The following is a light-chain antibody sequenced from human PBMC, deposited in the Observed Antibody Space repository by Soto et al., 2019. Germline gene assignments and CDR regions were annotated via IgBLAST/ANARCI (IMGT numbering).Light chain of an antibody. CDR2: SNY. CDR3: AVWDDSLNGYV. CDR1: SSNIGSNP. Sequence: QSVLTQPPSASGTPGQRVTISCSGSSSNIGSNPVNWYQQLPGTAPKLLIYSNYQRPSGVPDRFSGSKSGTSASLATSGLQSEDEADYYCAVWDDSLNGYVFGTGTKVTVL. V-gene: IGLV1-44*01. J-gene: IGLJ1*01.